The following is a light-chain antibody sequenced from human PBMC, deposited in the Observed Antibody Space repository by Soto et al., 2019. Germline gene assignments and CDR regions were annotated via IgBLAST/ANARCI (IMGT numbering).Light chain of an antibody. CDR2: KAS. J-gene: IGKJ1*01. Sequence: SQSPSTLSASIGDSVSINCRASQSISAWLAWYQQKPGKAPRLLIYKASTLEIGVPSRFSGSGSGTEFTLTISSLQPDDVAIYYCQQYNDYSWTFAQGTKVAIK. V-gene: IGKV1-5*03. CDR3: QQYNDYSWT. CDR1: QSISAW.